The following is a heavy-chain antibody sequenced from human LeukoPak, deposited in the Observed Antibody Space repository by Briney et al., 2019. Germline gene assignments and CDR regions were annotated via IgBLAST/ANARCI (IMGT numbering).Heavy chain of an antibody. CDR2: IYYSGST. CDR3: ARQYCSSTNCYHFDY. J-gene: IGHJ4*02. Sequence: SETLSLTCTVSGGSISSYFWSWIRQPPGKGLEWIGYIYYSGSTNYNPSLKSRVTISVDTSKNQFSLRLNSVTAADTAVYYCARQYCSSTNCYHFDYWGQGTLVTVSS. CDR1: GGSISSYF. V-gene: IGHV4-59*01. D-gene: IGHD2-2*01.